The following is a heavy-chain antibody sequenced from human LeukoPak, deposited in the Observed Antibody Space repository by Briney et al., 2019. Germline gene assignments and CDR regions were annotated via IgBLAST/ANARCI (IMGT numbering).Heavy chain of an antibody. CDR2: INAGNGNT. D-gene: IGHD3-22*01. CDR3: ARENRDTSGYYLFDF. J-gene: IGHJ4*02. Sequence: GASVKVSCKASGYTFTSYALHWVRQAPGQRLEWMGRINAGNGNTKYSQKFQGRVTITRDTSANTAYMELSGLRSEGTAVYYCARENRDTSGYYLFDFWGQGTLVTVSS. V-gene: IGHV1-3*01. CDR1: GYTFTSYA.